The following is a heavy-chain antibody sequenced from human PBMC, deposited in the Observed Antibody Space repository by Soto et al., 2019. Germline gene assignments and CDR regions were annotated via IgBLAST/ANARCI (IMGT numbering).Heavy chain of an antibody. V-gene: IGHV3-23*01. D-gene: IGHD3-3*01. CDR2: ISGSGGST. CDR3: AKDGPAFGYDFWSVYYFDY. J-gene: IGHJ4*01. CDR1: GFTFSSYA. Sequence: EVQLLESGGDLVQPGGSLRLSCEASGFTFSSYAMSWVRQAPGKGLEWVAAISGSGGSTYYADSVKGRFTISRDNSKNTLYLQTNNLRAEDMAVYYCAKDGPAFGYDFWSVYYFDYWGHGTLVTVSS.